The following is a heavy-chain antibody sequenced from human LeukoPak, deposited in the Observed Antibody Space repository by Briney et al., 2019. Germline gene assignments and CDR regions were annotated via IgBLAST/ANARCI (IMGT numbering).Heavy chain of an antibody. CDR3: ARQGSSLRYYDTYMDV. CDR1: GFTFSNHP. V-gene: IGHV3-30*15. CDR2: ISQDGKET. J-gene: IGHJ6*03. Sequence: GGSLRLSCAASGFTFSNHPFHWVRQAPGTGLEWVAVISQDGKETYYADSVTGRFTISRDSSTNTLFLRMRSLRPEDTAVYYCARQGSSLRYYDTYMDVWGNGTTVTVSS. D-gene: IGHD3-22*01.